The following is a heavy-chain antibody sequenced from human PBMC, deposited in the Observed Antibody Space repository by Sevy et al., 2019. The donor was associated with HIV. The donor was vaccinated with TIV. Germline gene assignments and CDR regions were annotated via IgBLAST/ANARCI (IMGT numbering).Heavy chain of an antibody. D-gene: IGHD2-2*01. CDR1: GGSISSGDYY. CDR2: IYYSGIT. J-gene: IGHJ5*02. CDR3: ARYCTRTSPHNWFDP. Sequence: SETLSLTCSVSGGSISSGDYYWTWMRQSPGKGLEWIGYIYYSGITYYNPSLKSRVIISIHTVKNQFSLKLSSVTAADTAVYYCARYCTRTSPHNWFDPWGQGTLVTVSS. V-gene: IGHV4-30-4*01.